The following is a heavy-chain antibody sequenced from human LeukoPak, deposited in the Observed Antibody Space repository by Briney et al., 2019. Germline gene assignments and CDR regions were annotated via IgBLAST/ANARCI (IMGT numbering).Heavy chain of an antibody. J-gene: IGHJ4*02. CDR3: ARWYRVAVGRSLDF. CDR1: GDSVSSNSAA. Sequence: SQTLSLTCAISGDSVSSNSAAWNWIRQSPSRGLEWLGRTYYRSKWYNDYAVSVRSRITINPDTSKNQFSLQLNSVTPEDTAVYYCARWYRVAVGRSLDFWGQGTLVTVSS. CDR2: TYYRSKWYN. V-gene: IGHV6-1*01. D-gene: IGHD6-19*01.